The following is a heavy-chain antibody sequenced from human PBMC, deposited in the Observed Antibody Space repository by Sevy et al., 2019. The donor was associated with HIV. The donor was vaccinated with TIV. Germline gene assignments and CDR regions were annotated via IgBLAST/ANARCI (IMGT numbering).Heavy chain of an antibody. Sequence: SETLSLTCTVSGFSIINGYYRGWVRQPPGKGLEWIGSIFHSGSTYYNPSLKSRVTISVDTSKNQFSLKLSSVTAADTAVYYCAANYYDSSGRLYSWGRGMLVTVSS. CDR1: GFSIINGYY. V-gene: IGHV4-38-2*02. D-gene: IGHD3-22*01. J-gene: IGHJ4*02. CDR3: AANYYDSSGRLYS. CDR2: IFHSGST.